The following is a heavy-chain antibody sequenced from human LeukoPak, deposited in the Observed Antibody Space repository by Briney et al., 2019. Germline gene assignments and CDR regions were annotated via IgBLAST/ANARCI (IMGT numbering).Heavy chain of an antibody. CDR1: GFTFSSYE. J-gene: IGHJ5*02. V-gene: IGHV3-48*03. D-gene: IGHD6-13*01. Sequence: GGSLRPSCAASGFTFSSYEMNWVRQAPGKRLEWVSYISSSGSTIYYADSAKGRLTISSDSAKTSLHLQMYSLRAEDTAVYYCARVGIAAAGTRAWFDPWGQGTLVTVSS. CDR2: ISSSGSTI. CDR3: ARVGIAAAGTRAWFDP.